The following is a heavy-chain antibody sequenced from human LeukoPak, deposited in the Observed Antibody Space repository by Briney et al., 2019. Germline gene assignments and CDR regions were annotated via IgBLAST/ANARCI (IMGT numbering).Heavy chain of an antibody. D-gene: IGHD3-22*01. V-gene: IGHV3-30-3*01. CDR2: ISYDGSNK. Sequence: SCKASGYTFTSYAMHWVRQAPGKGLEWVAVISYDGSNKYYADSVKGRFTISRDNSKNTLYLQMNSLRAEDTAVYYCATPVEHTHDSSGYYKDYWGQGTLVTVSS. J-gene: IGHJ4*02. CDR3: ATPVEHTHDSSGYYKDY. CDR1: GYTFTSYA.